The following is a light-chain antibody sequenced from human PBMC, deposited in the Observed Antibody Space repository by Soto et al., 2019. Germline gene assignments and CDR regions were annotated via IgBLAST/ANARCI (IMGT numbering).Light chain of an antibody. CDR2: GAS. J-gene: IGKJ1*01. CDR1: QSLRSSY. V-gene: IGKV3-20*01. Sequence: EVVLTQSPNTLSLSPGERATLSCWASQSLRSSYLAWYQRKPGQAPRLLMFGASRRATGIPDRFNGSGSGTDFTLTISRLEPEDFAVYYCQQYGSSGTFGQGTKVEIK. CDR3: QQYGSSGT.